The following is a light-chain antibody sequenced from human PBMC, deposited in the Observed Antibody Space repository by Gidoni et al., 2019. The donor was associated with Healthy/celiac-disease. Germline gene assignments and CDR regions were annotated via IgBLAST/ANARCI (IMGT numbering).Light chain of an antibody. CDR2: GAS. J-gene: IGKJ1*01. CDR3: QQYGSLRGWT. Sequence: IVLTQSPGTLSLSPGERATPSCRASQSVSSSYLAWYQQKPGQAPRLLIYGASSRATGIPDRFSGSGSGTDFTLTISRLEPEDVAVYYCQQYGSLRGWTFGQGTKVEIK. V-gene: IGKV3-20*01. CDR1: QSVSSSY.